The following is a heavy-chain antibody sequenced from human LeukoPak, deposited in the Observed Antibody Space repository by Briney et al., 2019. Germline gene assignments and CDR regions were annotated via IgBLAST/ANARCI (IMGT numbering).Heavy chain of an antibody. D-gene: IGHD4-17*01. CDR3: ARHWGVDYGDYSRDY. V-gene: IGHV4-39*01. CDR1: GGSISSSSYY. J-gene: IGHJ4*02. CDR2: IYYSGST. Sequence: SETLSLTCTVSGGSISSSSYYWGWIRQPLGKGLEWIGSIYYSGSTYYNPSLKSRVTISVDTSKNQFSLKLSSVTAADTAVYYCARHWGVDYGDYSRDYWGQGTLVTVSS.